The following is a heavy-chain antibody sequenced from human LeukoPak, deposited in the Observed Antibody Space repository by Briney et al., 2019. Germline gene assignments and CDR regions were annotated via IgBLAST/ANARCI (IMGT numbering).Heavy chain of an antibody. J-gene: IGHJ3*02. V-gene: IGHV1-69*05. CDR3: ARCLSPVGYYYDSSGYWDAFDI. Sequence: SVKVSCKASGGTFSSYAISWVRQAPGQGLEWMGGIIPIFGTANYAQKFQGRVTITTDESTSTAYMELSSLRSEDTAVYYCARCLSPVGYYYDSSGYWDAFDIWGKGQWSPSLQ. D-gene: IGHD3-22*01. CDR1: GGTFSSYA. CDR2: IIPIFGTA.